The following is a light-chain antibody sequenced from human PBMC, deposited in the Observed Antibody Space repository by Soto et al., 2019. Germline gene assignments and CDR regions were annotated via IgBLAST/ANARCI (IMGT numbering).Light chain of an antibody. J-gene: IGLJ3*02. CDR3: QTWESNPHTV. Sequence: QSVLTQSASASASLGSSVKLTCTLSSGHSSYIIAWHQQQQGKAPRYLMKLEGSGSYTKGSGVPDRFSGSSSGADRYLNISILMCEEEAEYYCQTWESNPHTVCGRGTQRTFL. V-gene: IGLV4-60*02. CDR1: SGHSSYI. CDR2: LEGSGSY.